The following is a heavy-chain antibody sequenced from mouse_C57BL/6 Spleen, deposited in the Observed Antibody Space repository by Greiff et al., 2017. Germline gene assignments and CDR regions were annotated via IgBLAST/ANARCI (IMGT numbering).Heavy chain of an antibody. Sequence: VQLQQPGAELVKPGASVKVSCKASGYTFTSYWMHWVKQRPGQGLEWIGRIHPSDSDTNYNQKFKGQATLTVYKSSSTAYMQLNSLKSDDSAVYYCTIPHEYDYRAYAMDYWGQGTSVTVSS. J-gene: IGHJ4*01. V-gene: IGHV1-74*01. D-gene: IGHD2-4*01. CDR1: GYTFTSYW. CDR2: IHPSDSDT. CDR3: TIPHEYDYRAYAMDY.